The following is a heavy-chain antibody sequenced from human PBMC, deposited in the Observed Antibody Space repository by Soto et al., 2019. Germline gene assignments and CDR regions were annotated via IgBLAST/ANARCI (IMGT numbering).Heavy chain of an antibody. CDR1: GFSFSNCG. CDR2: ISSDGSDK. V-gene: IGHV3-30*18. D-gene: IGHD2-15*01. Sequence: QVQLVASGGGVVQPGRSLRLSCAASGFSFSNCGMHWVRQAPGKGLEWVAAISSDGSDKYYSESVKGRFTISRDNSKNTLFLQMNSLRVEDTAVYYCVKGSEVARQELDYWGQGPLVTVSS. J-gene: IGHJ4*02. CDR3: VKGSEVARQELDY.